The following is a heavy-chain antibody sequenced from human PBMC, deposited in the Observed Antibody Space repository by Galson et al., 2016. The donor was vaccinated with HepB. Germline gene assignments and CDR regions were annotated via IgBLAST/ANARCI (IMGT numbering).Heavy chain of an antibody. CDR3: ARANYYAMDV. V-gene: IGHV3-30*04. CDR2: ILHDGSKK. CDR1: GSIFRGYA. Sequence: SLRLSCAASGSIFRGYAMHWVRQAPGKGLEWVAVILHDGSKKFYADSVKGRFTISRDNSKNTMYLQMDSLRAEDTAVYYCARANYYAMDVWGQGTTVTVSS. J-gene: IGHJ6*02.